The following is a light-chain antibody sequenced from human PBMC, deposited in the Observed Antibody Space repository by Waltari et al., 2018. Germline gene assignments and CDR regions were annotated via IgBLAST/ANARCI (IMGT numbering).Light chain of an antibody. CDR1: SAPVSTTYH. CDR3: AVSMRSGIWV. J-gene: IGLJ3*02. CDR2: DTY. Sequence: QTVVTQEPSLSVSPGGTVTITCGLRSAPVSTTYHPSWFQQAPGQAPRTLIFDTYTSSSGVPDRFSGSILDNKAALTITGAQVDDESDYYCAVSMRSGIWVFGGGTKLTVL. V-gene: IGLV8-61*01.